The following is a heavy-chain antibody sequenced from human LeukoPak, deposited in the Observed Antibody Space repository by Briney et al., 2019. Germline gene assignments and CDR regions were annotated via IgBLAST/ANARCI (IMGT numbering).Heavy chain of an antibody. CDR2: ISGSGGST. D-gene: IGHD1-14*01. CDR3: AKGGVRYHPFDC. V-gene: IGHV3-23*01. Sequence: GGSLRLSCAASGFTISSYAMSWVRQAPGKGLEWVSAISGSGGSTYYPDSVRRRSTIANDNSKNTSYLLSQRQRAEDTAVYYCAKGGVRYHPFDCWGQGTLVTVSS. CDR1: GFTISSYA. J-gene: IGHJ4*02.